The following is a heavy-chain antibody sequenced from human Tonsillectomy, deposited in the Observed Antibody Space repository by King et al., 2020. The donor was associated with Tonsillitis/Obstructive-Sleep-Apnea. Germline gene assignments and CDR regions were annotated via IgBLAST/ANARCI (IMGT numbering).Heavy chain of an antibody. D-gene: IGHD5-12*01. CDR1: GFSFSSYE. CDR3: ARDFSGYSGYDAFDI. Sequence: VQLVESGGGLVQPGGSLRLSCAASGFSFSSYEMNWVRQAPGKGLEWVSYISSSGSTMYYADSVKGRFTISGDNAKNSLYLQMNSLRAEDTAVYYCARDFSGYSGYDAFDIWGQGTMVTVSS. V-gene: IGHV3-48*03. J-gene: IGHJ3*02. CDR2: ISSSGSTM.